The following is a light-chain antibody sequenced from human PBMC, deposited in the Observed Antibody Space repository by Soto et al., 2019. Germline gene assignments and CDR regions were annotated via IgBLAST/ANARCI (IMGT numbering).Light chain of an antibody. Sequence: DIPMTQSPSSLSASVGDRVTISCRASQSINSYLNWYQQKPGKAPGLLIYAASILQSGVTSRFSGSGSGTDFTLTINSVQPEDFATYYCQQSYSTPYTFGQGTKLEIK. V-gene: IGKV1-39*01. J-gene: IGKJ2*01. CDR3: QQSYSTPYT. CDR2: AAS. CDR1: QSINSY.